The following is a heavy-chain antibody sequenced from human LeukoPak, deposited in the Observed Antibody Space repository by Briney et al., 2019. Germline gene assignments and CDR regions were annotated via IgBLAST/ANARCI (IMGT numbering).Heavy chain of an antibody. Sequence: GGSPRLSCAASGFTFSSYGMHWVRQAPGKGLEWVAVIWYDGSNKYYADSVKGRFTISRDNSKNTLYLQMNSLRAEDTAVYYCARNYYDSSGYYSVWGQGTTVTVSS. J-gene: IGHJ6*02. CDR3: ARNYYDSSGYYSV. V-gene: IGHV3-33*01. CDR1: GFTFSSYG. D-gene: IGHD3-22*01. CDR2: IWYDGSNK.